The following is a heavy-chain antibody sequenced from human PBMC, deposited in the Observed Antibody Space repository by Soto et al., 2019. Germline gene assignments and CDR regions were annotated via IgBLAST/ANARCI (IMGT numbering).Heavy chain of an antibody. CDR3: VRHAQWVIRAY. J-gene: IGHJ4*02. CDR2: ISSDGTT. V-gene: IGHV4-31*03. Sequence: SETLSLTCTVSRDSITRGAYHWSWIRQRPGQGLQWMGYISSDGTTYSNPSLKGRLTMSLDTSQNQFSLKLSSVTAADTAVYYCVRHAQWVIRAYWGQGSLVTVSS. CDR1: RDSITRGAYH. D-gene: IGHD6-19*01.